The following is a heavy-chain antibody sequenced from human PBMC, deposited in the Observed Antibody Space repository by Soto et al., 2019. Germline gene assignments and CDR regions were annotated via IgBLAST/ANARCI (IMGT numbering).Heavy chain of an antibody. CDR1: GYLISSGYY. CDR2: IDYSGKT. D-gene: IGHD3-22*01. J-gene: IGHJ4*02. V-gene: IGHV4-38-2*02. CDR3: ARDVSSGYDSYYFDY. Sequence: SETLSLTCSVSGYLISSGYYWGWVRQTPGKGLEWLGSIDYSGKTYKNPSLKSRVSASVDLSQNQFSLNLRSVTAADTAAYFCARDVSSGYDSYYFDYWGRGTLVTVSS.